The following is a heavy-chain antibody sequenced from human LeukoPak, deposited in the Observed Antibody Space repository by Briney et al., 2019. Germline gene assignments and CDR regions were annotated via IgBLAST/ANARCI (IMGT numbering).Heavy chain of an antibody. CDR3: ASGHRRSYYDSSGYYRDAFDI. CDR1: GGSISSYY. J-gene: IGHJ3*02. D-gene: IGHD3-22*01. CDR2: IYYSGST. V-gene: IGHV4-59*01. Sequence: SETLSLTCTVSGGSISSYYWSWIRQPPGKGLEWIGYIYYSGSTNYNPSLKSRVTISVDTSKNQFSPKLSSVTAADTAVYYCASGHRRSYYDSSGYYRDAFDIWGQGTMVTVSS.